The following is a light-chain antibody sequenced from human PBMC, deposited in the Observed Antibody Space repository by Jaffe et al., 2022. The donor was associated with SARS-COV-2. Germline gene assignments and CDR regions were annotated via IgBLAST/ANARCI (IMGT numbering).Light chain of an antibody. CDR2: AAS. V-gene: IGKV1-16*02. CDR1: QGISNY. CDR3: QHYKTYPLT. J-gene: IGKJ4*01. Sequence: DIQMTQSPSSLSASVGDRVTITCRASQGISNYLVWFHQKPGKAPKSLIYAASSLQSGVPSKFSGSGSGTYFTLTISSLQPEDFGTYYCQHYKTYPLTFGGGTKVEIK.